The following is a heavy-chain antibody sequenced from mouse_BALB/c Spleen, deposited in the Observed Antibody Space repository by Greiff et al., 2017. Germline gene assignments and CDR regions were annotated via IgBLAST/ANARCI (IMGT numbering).Heavy chain of an antibody. Sequence: QVQLQQSGAELMKPGASVKISCKATGYTFSSYWIEWVKQRPGHGLEWIGEILPGSGSTNYNEKFKGKATFTADTSSNTAYMQLSSLTSEDSAVYYCARRISYYAMDYWGQGTSVTVSS. CDR3: ARRISYYAMDY. V-gene: IGHV1-9*01. CDR1: GYTFSSYW. CDR2: ILPGSGST. J-gene: IGHJ4*01.